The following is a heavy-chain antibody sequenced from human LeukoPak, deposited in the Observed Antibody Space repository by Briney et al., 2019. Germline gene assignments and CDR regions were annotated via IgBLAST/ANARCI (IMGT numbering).Heavy chain of an antibody. Sequence: QAGGSLRLSCAASGFTFSSYEIKGVRRAPGRGREGVSYISSSGSTIYYADSVKGRFTISRDNAKNSLYLQMNSLRAEDTAVYYCARTNYDSSGRGVFDYWGQGTLVTVSS. CDR3: ARTNYDSSGRGVFDY. V-gene: IGHV3-48*03. CDR2: ISSSGSTI. J-gene: IGHJ4*02. D-gene: IGHD3-22*01. CDR1: GFTFSSYE.